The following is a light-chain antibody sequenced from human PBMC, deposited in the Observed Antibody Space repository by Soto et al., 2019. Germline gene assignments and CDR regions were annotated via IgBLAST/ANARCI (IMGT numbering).Light chain of an antibody. CDR3: QQYGSSPRT. V-gene: IGKV3-20*01. Sequence: EIVLTQSPGTLSLSPGERGTLSCRASQSVSSSYLSWYQQKPGQAPRLLMYGTSTRATGTPDRFSGSGSGTVFTLTISSLEPEDVAVYYCQQYGSSPRTIGQGT. CDR1: QSVSSSY. J-gene: IGKJ1*01. CDR2: GTS.